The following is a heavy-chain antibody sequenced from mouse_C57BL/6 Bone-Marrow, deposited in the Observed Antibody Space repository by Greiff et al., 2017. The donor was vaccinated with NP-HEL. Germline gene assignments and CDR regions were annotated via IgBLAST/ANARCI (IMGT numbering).Heavy chain of an antibody. CDR1: GYTFTDYN. J-gene: IGHJ4*01. CDR2: INPNNGGT. CDR3: ARWRQLRLQAMDY. D-gene: IGHD3-2*02. Sequence: QQSGPELVKPGASVKMSCKASGYTFTDYNMHWVKQSHGKSLEWIGYINPNNGGTSYNQKFKGKATLTVNKSSSTAYMELRSLTSEDSAVYYCARWRQLRLQAMDYWGQGTSVTVSS. V-gene: IGHV1-22*01.